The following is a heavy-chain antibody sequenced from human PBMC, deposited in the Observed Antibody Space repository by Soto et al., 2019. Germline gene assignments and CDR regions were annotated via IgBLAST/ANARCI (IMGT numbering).Heavy chain of an antibody. J-gene: IGHJ6*02. CDR1: GFTFDDHA. Sequence: LRLSCAASGFTFDDHAMHWVRQAPGKGLEWVSGLNWDSGSISYADSVKGRFTISRDNAKNSLYLRMNSLRAEDTAVYYCARVGGTGMDVWGQGTTVTVSS. CDR3: ARVGGTGMDV. V-gene: IGHV3-9*01. CDR2: LNWDSGSI. D-gene: IGHD1-1*01.